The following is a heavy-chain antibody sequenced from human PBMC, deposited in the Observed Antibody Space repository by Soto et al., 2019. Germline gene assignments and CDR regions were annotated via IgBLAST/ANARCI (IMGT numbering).Heavy chain of an antibody. CDR2: IKSKIHGGTT. V-gene: IGHV3-15*07. Sequence: EVHLVESGGGLVKPGGSLRLSCAASGFTFGNAWMNWFRQAPGKGLEWVGRIKSKIHGGTTDYAAPVRGRFTISRDDSKNTLFLQMNSLKTEDAAVYYCTTVHFDVLTGSFDYWGQGTLVTVSS. CDR3: TTVHFDVLTGSFDY. CDR1: GFTFGNAW. J-gene: IGHJ4*02. D-gene: IGHD3-9*01.